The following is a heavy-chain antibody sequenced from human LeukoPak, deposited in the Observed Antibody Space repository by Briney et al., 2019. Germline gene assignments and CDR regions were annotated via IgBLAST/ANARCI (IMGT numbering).Heavy chain of an antibody. CDR1: GFTFSSYG. D-gene: IGHD4-11*01. CDR3: ARAGSKDAFDI. J-gene: IGHJ3*02. V-gene: IGHV3-33*01. Sequence: GGSLRLSCAASGFTFSSYGMHWVRQAPGKGLEWVAVIWYDGSDKHYADSVKGRFTISRDNSKNTLYLQMNSLRAEDTAVYYCARAGSKDAFDIWGQGTMVTVSS. CDR2: IWYDGSDK.